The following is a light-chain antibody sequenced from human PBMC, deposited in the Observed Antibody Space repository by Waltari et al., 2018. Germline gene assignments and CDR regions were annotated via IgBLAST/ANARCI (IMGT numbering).Light chain of an antibody. CDR2: GAS. Sequence: SCRASQSVSRALAWYQQKPGQAPRLLIYGASTRATGIPDRFSGSGSGTDFSLTISRLEPDDFAVFYCQHYLRLPVTFGQGTTVGI. CDR1: QSVSRA. CDR3: QHYLRLPVT. J-gene: IGKJ1*01. V-gene: IGKV3-20*01.